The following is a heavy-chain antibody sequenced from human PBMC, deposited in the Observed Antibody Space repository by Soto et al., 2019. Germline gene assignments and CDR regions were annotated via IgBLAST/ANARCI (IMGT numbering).Heavy chain of an antibody. CDR2: ISFDGKDK. Sequence: VGSLRLSCAVSGGTFNRHAINWVRQARGKGLEWVAVISFDGKDKYYGDSVEGRFTVSRENFNNTVYLQMNSLRGEDTAVYFCARDRWEQAPPRYYYGMDVWGQGTTVTVSS. CDR1: GGTFNRHA. J-gene: IGHJ6*02. V-gene: IGHV3-30*04. D-gene: IGHD1-26*01. CDR3: ARDRWEQAPPRYYYGMDV.